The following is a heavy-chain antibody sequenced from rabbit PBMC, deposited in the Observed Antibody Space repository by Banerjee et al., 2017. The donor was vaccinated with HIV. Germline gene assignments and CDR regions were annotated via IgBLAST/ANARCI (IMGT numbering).Heavy chain of an antibody. D-gene: IGHD4-2*01. CDR1: GFSLSSYA. V-gene: IGHV1S45*01. Sequence: QEQLVESGGNLITPGGSLTLTCTASGFSLSSYAMSWVRQAPGKGLEWIGYIDPVFGSTYYASWVNGRFTISKTSSTTVTLQMTSLTAADTATYFCARDHGYAGAAYSTNLWGPGTLVTVS. J-gene: IGHJ4*01. CDR3: ARDHGYAGAAYSTNL. CDR2: IDPVFGST.